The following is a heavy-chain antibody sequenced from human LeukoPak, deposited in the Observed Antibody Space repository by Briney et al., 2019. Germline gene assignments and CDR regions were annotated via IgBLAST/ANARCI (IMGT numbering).Heavy chain of an antibody. CDR1: GFTFSSYA. D-gene: IGHD1-14*01. V-gene: IGHV3-23*01. J-gene: IGHJ6*02. CDR3: AKDGGMSLLLPAFYYGMDV. Sequence: GGSLRLSCAASGFTFSSYAMSWVRQAPGKGLEWVSAISGSGGSTYYADSVKGRFTISRDNSKNTLYLQMNSLRAEDTAVYYCAKDGGMSLLLPAFYYGMDVWGQGTTVTVSS. CDR2: ISGSGGST.